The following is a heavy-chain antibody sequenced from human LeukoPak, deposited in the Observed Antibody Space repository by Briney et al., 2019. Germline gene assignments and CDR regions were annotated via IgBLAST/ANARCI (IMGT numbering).Heavy chain of an antibody. V-gene: IGHV3-11*01. Sequence: PGRSLRLSCAASAFTFSDSYMSWIRQAPGKGLEWVSYITSSGSTICYADSVKGRFTISRDNSNNTLWLQMKRLKGEDTAVYYCAKTWRGRGYYGYGPSEYFYYMDVWGKGTTVTISS. D-gene: IGHD3-10*01. CDR2: ITSSGSTI. J-gene: IGHJ6*03. CDR3: AKTWRGRGYYGYGPSEYFYYMDV. CDR1: AFTFSDSY.